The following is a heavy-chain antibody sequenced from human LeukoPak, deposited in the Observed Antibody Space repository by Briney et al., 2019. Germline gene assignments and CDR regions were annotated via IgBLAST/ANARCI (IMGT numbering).Heavy chain of an antibody. D-gene: IGHD6-6*01. CDR2: IYYSGST. V-gene: IGHV4-39*07. J-gene: IGHJ5*02. Sequence: PSETLSLTCTVSGGSISSSSYYWAWVRQPPGKGLEWIGNIYYSGSTNYNPSLKSRVTISVDTSENQFSLKLTSVTAADTAVYCCARDREYSSSGLVWFDPWGHGILVTVSS. CDR3: ARDREYSSSGLVWFDP. CDR1: GGSISSSSYY.